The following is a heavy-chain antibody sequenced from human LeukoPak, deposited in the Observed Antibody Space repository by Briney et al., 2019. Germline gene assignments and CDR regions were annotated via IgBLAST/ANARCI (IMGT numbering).Heavy chain of an antibody. CDR3: AAYGQDAFDI. D-gene: IGHD4-17*01. Sequence: GGSLRLSCAASGFTVGSIYMNWVRQAPGKGLEWVSVIYSGGNTYYADSVKGRFTISRDNSRNTVYLQMNSLRAEDTAVYYCAAYGQDAFDIWGQGTMVTVSS. V-gene: IGHV3-53*01. J-gene: IGHJ3*02. CDR2: IYSGGNT. CDR1: GFTVGSIY.